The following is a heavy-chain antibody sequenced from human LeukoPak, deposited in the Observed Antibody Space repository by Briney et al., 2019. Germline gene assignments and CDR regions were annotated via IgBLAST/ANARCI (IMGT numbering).Heavy chain of an antibody. J-gene: IGHJ3*02. CDR3: ARATIVATMEDAFDI. V-gene: IGHV3-21*01. D-gene: IGHD5-12*01. CDR2: ISSRGSYI. CDR1: GFTFSTYS. Sequence: NPGGSLRLSCAASGFTFSTYSINWVRQAPGKGLEWVSSISSRGSYIYYADSVKGRFTISRDNAKNSLYLQMNSLRAEDTAVYYCARATIVATMEDAFDIWGQGTMVTVSS.